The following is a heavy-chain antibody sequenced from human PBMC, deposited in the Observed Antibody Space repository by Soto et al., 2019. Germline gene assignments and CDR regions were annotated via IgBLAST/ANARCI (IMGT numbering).Heavy chain of an antibody. Sequence: EVQLVVSGGGLVQPGGSLRLSCAASGFTFSSYSMSWARQAPGRGLGWVSSISISTTYISYADSVRGRFTISRDNAKNSLDLQMNSLRAEDTAVYYCVRDPVGVDSTFYFDSWGQGTLVTVTS. CDR3: VRDPVGVDSTFYFDS. J-gene: IGHJ4*02. CDR2: ISISTTYI. CDR1: GFTFSSYS. V-gene: IGHV3-21*02. D-gene: IGHD2-15*01.